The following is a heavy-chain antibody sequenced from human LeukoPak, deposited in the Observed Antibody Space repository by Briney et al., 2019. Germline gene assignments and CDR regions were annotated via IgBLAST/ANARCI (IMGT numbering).Heavy chain of an antibody. D-gene: IGHD6-13*01. J-gene: IGHJ5*02. Sequence: SETLSLTCTVSGGSISSYYWSWIRQPAGKGLEWIGRIYTSGSTNYNPSLKSRVTMSVDTSKNQFSLKLSSVTAADTAVYYCARNPELKQQPEYNWFDPWGQGTLATVSS. CDR2: IYTSGST. V-gene: IGHV4-4*07. CDR1: GGSISSYY. CDR3: ARNPELKQQPEYNWFDP.